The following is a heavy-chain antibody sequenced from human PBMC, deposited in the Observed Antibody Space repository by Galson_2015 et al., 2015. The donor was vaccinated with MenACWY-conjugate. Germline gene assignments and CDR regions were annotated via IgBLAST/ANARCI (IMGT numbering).Heavy chain of an antibody. CDR2: IKQDGSEK. CDR3: AREYKGTEQWFFDFDY. J-gene: IGHJ4*02. D-gene: IGHD6-19*01. V-gene: IGHV3-7*03. CDR1: GFTFSRYW. Sequence: SLRLSCAASGFTFSRYWMSWVRQAPGKGLEWVANIKQDGSEKYYVDSVKGRFTISRDNAKNTLYLQMNSLRAEDTAVYYCAREYKGTEQWFFDFDYWGQGTLVTVSS.